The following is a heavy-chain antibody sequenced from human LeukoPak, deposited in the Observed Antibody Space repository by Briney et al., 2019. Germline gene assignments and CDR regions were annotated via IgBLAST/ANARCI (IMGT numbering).Heavy chain of an antibody. J-gene: IGHJ6*04. D-gene: IGHD4-17*01. CDR2: FYSSTRT. Sequence: SETLSLTCTASGDSLTTGSRYWSWIRQPAGKGLEWIGHFYSSTRTTYNPSLESRVTISGDTAKNQFSLKLDSVTAADRAVYFCARCMSELDYGDYAYYYHMDVWGKGTTVTVSS. V-gene: IGHV4-61*09. CDR1: GDSLTTGSRY. CDR3: ARCMSELDYGDYAYYYHMDV.